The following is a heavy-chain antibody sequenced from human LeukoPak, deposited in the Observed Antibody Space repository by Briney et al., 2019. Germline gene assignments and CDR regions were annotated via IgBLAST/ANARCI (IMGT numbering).Heavy chain of an antibody. D-gene: IGHD4-4*01. CDR1: GGSISSSSYY. V-gene: IGHV4-39*01. CDR2: IYYSGST. J-gene: IGHJ5*02. CDR3: ARHPYIFRFDP. Sequence: NTSETLSLTCTVSGGSISSSSYYWGWIRQPPGKGLEWIGSIYYSGSTYYNPSLKSRVTISVDTSKNQFSLKLSSVTAADTAVYYCARHPYIFRFDPWGQGTLVTVSS.